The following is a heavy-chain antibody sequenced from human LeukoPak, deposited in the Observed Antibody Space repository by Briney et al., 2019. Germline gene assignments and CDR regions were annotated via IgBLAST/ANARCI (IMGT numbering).Heavy chain of an antibody. J-gene: IGHJ3*02. D-gene: IGHD2-21*01. CDR1: GFTFKTYS. V-gene: IGHV3-48*02. Sequence: GGSLRLSCAASGFTFKTYSMNWVRKAPGKGLEWVSYINSGSNSIFYADSVKGRFTISRDNAKNSLYLQMNSLRDEDRAVYYCVREPRDSCAAIDIWGQGTMVTVSS. CDR3: VREPRDSCAAIDI. CDR2: INSGSNSI.